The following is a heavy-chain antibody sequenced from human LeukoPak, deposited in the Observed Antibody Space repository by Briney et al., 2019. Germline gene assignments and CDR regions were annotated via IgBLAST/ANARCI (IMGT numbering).Heavy chain of an antibody. CDR2: IYYSGST. Sequence: SETLSLTCTVSGGSISSHYWSWIRQPPGKGLEWIAYIYYSGSTSYNPSLKSRVTASVDSSKNQLSLKMSSVTAADTAVYYCARAYCSAGSCFSRGNFDYWGQGTLVTVSS. V-gene: IGHV4-59*08. J-gene: IGHJ4*02. CDR3: ARAYCSAGSCFSRGNFDY. CDR1: GGSISSHY. D-gene: IGHD2-15*01.